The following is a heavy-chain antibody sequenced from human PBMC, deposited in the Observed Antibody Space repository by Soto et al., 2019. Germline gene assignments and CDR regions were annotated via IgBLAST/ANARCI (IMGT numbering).Heavy chain of an antibody. CDR3: ARRYGYSFDY. D-gene: IGHD1-1*01. CDR2: TYYSGNT. V-gene: IGHV4-59*08. Sequence: QVQLQESGPGLVKPSETLSLTCTVSGGSISSYYWSWIPQPPGKGLEWIGYTYYSGNTNYNPSLRCRVTISVDTAKNQFALKLSSVAAADTGVYYCARRYGYSFDYWGQGTLVTVSS. CDR1: GGSISSYY. J-gene: IGHJ4*02.